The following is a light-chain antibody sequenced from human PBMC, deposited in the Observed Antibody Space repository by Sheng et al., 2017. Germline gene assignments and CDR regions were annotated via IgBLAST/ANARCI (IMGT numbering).Light chain of an antibody. Sequence: QSVLTQPPSASGTPGQRVTISCSGSTSNIGSNTINWYQHLPGTAPKLLIYSNNQRPSGVPDRFSGSKSGTSASLAISGLRSEDEAAYYCAAWDDRLSGQVFGGGSKLTVL. V-gene: IGLV1-44*01. CDR1: TSNIGSNT. CDR3: AAWDDRLSGQV. CDR2: SNN. J-gene: IGLJ2*01.